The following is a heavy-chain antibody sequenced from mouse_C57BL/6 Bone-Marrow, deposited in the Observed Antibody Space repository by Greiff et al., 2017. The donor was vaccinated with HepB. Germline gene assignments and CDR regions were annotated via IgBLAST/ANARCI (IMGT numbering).Heavy chain of an antibody. CDR1: GFTFSSYA. D-gene: IGHD4-1*01. Sequence: EVHLVESGGGLVKPGGSLKLSCAASGFTFSSYAMSWVRQTPEKRLEWVATISDGGSYTYYPDNVKGRFTISRDNAKNNLYLQMSHLKSEDTAMYYCARDGNLGYAMDYWGQGTSVTVSS. V-gene: IGHV5-4*01. CDR3: ARDGNLGYAMDY. J-gene: IGHJ4*01. CDR2: ISDGGSYT.